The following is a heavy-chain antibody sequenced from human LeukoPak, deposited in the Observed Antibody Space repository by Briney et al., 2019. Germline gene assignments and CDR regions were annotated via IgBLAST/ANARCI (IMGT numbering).Heavy chain of an antibody. D-gene: IGHD6-19*01. Sequence: SETLSLTCTVSGYSISSGYYWGWIRQPPGKGLEWIGSIYHSGSTYYNPSLKSGVTISVDKSKNQFSLKLNSATAADTAVHYCARRGSGWYFDYWGQGTLVTVSS. J-gene: IGHJ4*02. V-gene: IGHV4-38-2*02. CDR2: IYHSGST. CDR3: ARRGSGWYFDY. CDR1: GYSISSGYY.